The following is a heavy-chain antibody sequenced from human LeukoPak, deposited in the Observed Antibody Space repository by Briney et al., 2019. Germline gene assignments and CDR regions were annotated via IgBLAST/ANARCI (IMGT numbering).Heavy chain of an antibody. D-gene: IGHD2-8*01. CDR2: IIPILGIA. V-gene: IGHV1-69*04. CDR1: GGTFSSYA. CDR3: ASGYCTNGVCLYYYYGMDV. J-gene: IGHJ6*02. Sequence: SVKVSCKASGGTFSSYAISWVRQAPGQGLEWMGRIIPILGIANYAQKFQGRVTITADKSTSTAYMELSSLRSEDTAVYYCASGYCTNGVCLYYYYGMDVWGQGTTVIVSS.